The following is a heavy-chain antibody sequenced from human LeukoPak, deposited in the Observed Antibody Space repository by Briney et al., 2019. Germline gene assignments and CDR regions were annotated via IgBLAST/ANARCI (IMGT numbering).Heavy chain of an antibody. CDR3: ARQGRDYYDSSGYYLLWYFDL. J-gene: IGHJ2*01. CDR1: GYTFTSYG. CDR2: ISAYNGNT. Sequence: GASVKVSCKASGYTFTSYGISWVRQAPGQGLEWMGWISAYNGNTNYAQKLQGRVTMTTDTSTSTAYMELRSLRSDDTAVYCCARQGRDYYDSSGYYLLWYFDLWGRGTLVTVSS. D-gene: IGHD3-22*01. V-gene: IGHV1-18*01.